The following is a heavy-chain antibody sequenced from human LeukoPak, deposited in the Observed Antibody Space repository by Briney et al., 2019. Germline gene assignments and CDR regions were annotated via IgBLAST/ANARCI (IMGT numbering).Heavy chain of an antibody. D-gene: IGHD6-13*01. Sequence: ASVKVSCEASGYAFTRYSMQWLRQAPGQGLEWMGVINPGGGSTNYAQKFQDKVTLTRDTPTSTVYMELSSLTSEATAVYYCARERSSRSSSAYWGQGTLVTVSS. CDR3: ARERSSRSSSAY. V-gene: IGHV1-46*01. J-gene: IGHJ4*02. CDR1: GYAFTRYS. CDR2: INPGGGST.